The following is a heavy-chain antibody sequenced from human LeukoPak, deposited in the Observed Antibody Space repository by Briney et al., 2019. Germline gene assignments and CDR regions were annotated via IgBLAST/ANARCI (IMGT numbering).Heavy chain of an antibody. V-gene: IGHV4-34*01. CDR1: GGSFSGCY. Sequence: SETLSLTCDVYGGSFSGCYWSWICQPPGKGLEWIGEINHSGSTNYNPSLQSRVTISVDTSKNQLSLKLSSVTAADTAVYYCAIGGYSGYAAKYFDYWGQGTLVTVSS. J-gene: IGHJ4*02. D-gene: IGHD5-12*01. CDR2: INHSGST. CDR3: AIGGYSGYAAKYFDY.